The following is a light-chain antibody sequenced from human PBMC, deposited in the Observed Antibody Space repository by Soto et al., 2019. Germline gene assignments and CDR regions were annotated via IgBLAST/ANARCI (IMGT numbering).Light chain of an antibody. CDR1: QSVSSSY. Sequence: EIVLTQSPDTLSLSPGERATLSCRASQSVSSSYLAWYQQKPGQAPRLLIYGASSRATGIPDRFSGSGSGTDFTLTISNLEPEDFAVYYCQQYDNWPPITFGQGTRLEIK. V-gene: IGKV3-20*01. CDR3: QQYDNWPPIT. J-gene: IGKJ5*01. CDR2: GAS.